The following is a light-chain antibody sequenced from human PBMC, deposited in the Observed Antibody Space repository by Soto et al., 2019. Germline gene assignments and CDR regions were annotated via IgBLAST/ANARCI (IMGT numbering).Light chain of an antibody. Sequence: DIVMTQSPDSLAVSLGERATINCKSSQSVLYSSNNKNYLAWYQLKPGQPPKLLIYWASTRESGVPDRLSGSGSGTDFTLTISSLQAEDVAVYYCQQYYGTPYTFGQGTKLEIK. CDR2: WAS. CDR1: QSVLYSSNNKNY. CDR3: QQYYGTPYT. J-gene: IGKJ2*01. V-gene: IGKV4-1*01.